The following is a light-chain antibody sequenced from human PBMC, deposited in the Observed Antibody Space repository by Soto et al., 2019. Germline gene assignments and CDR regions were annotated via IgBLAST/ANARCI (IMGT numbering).Light chain of an antibody. J-gene: IGLJ3*02. CDR2: GNN. CDR3: ATWDDSLNRRV. V-gene: IGLV1-44*01. Sequence: QSVLTQPPSASGTPGQRVTISCSGSSSNIRSNTVNWYQQLPGTAPKLLIYGNNQRPSGVPDRFSASESGTSASLAISGLQSDDEADYYCATWDDSLNRRVFGGGTKVTVL. CDR1: SSNIRSNT.